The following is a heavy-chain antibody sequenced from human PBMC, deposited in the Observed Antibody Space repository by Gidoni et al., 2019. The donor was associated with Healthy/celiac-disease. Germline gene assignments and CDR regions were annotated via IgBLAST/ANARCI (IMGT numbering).Heavy chain of an antibody. CDR2: INHSGST. CDR3: ARDLMGETDY. D-gene: IGHD1-26*01. J-gene: IGHJ4*02. CDR1: GGSFSGYS. V-gene: IGHV4-34*01. Sequence: QVQLQQWGAGLLKPSETLSLTCAVYGGSFSGYSWSWIRQPPGKGLEWIGEINHSGSTNYNPSLKSRVTISVDTSKNQFSLKLSSVTAADTAVYYCARDLMGETDYWGQGTLVTVSS.